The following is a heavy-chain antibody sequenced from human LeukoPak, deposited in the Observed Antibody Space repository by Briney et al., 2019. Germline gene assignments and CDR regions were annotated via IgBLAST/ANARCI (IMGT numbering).Heavy chain of an antibody. D-gene: IGHD1-14*01. CDR2: IKQDGSEK. V-gene: IGHV3-7*01. CDR1: GFTFSSYW. J-gene: IGHJ3*02. CDR3: ARDRSRGSI. Sequence: GGSLRLSCAASGFTFSSYWMTWVRQAPGKGLEWVANIKQDGSEKYYVDSVKGRFTISRDNAKNSLYLRMNSLRAEGTAVYYCARDRSRGSIWGQGTMVTVSS.